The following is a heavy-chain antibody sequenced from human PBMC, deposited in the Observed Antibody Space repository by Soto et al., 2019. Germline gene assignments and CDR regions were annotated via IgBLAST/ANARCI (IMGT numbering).Heavy chain of an antibody. Sequence: QLQLQASGPGLVKPSETLSLTCTVSGGSISSSTYYWGWMRQPPGKGLAWIARFFIGGNTYYNPSINSRVTISVDTSKHLSSLKLSSVTAADTAVYFGASRHGRDINASYWGQGILVSVSA. D-gene: IGHD3-9*01. V-gene: IGHV4-39*01. CDR3: ASRHGRDINASY. CDR2: FFIGGNT. J-gene: IGHJ4*02. CDR1: GGSISSSTYY.